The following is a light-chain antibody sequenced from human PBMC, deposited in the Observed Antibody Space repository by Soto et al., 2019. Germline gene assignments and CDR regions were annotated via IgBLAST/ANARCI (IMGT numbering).Light chain of an antibody. CDR2: DVS. CDR1: SSDVSDYNY. Sequence: QSVLTQPASVSGSPGQSITISCTGTSSDVSDYNYVSWYQQHPGKAPKLMIYDVSNRPSGVSNRFSGSKSGNTASLTISGLRAEDEADYYCSSYTSSSTRVFGTGTKLTVL. V-gene: IGLV2-14*01. CDR3: SSYTSSSTRV. J-gene: IGLJ1*01.